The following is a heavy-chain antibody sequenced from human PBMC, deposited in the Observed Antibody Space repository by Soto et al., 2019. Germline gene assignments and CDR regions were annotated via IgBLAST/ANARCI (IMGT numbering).Heavy chain of an antibody. V-gene: IGHV1-8*01. CDR1: GYTFTSYD. D-gene: IGHD3-9*01. J-gene: IGHJ4*02. Sequence: ASVKVSCKASGYTFTSYDINWVRQATGQGLEWMGWMNPNSGNTGYAQKFQGRVTMTRNTSISTAYMELSSLRSEDTAVYYCATGYDILTGYPDWGQGTLVTVS. CDR2: MNPNSGNT. CDR3: ATGYDILTGYPD.